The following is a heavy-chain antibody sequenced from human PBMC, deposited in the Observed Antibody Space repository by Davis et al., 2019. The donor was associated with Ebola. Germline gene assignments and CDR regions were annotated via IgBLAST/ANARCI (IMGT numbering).Heavy chain of an antibody. CDR3: AKDFYGSGSYIDA. J-gene: IGHJ5*02. D-gene: IGHD3-10*01. CDR1: GLTFDNYA. Sequence: SLNISCATPGLTFDNYAMHRFRQSAGKGLEWVRGIISNSGTTAYADSVKGRFTISRDNAKDSLYLQMNSLRIEDTAFYYCAKDFYGSGSYIDAWGQGTLVAVSS. CDR2: IISNSGTT. V-gene: IGHV3-9*01.